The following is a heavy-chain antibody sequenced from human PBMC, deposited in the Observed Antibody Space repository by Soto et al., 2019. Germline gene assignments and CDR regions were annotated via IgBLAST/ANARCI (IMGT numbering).Heavy chain of an antibody. CDR1: GGTFNKFA. CDR2: IIPVFRSA. D-gene: IGHD2-21*02. V-gene: IGHV1-69*01. CDR3: ARRYCGSDNCPLFYYFVDL. J-gene: IGHJ6*02. Sequence: VQLVQSGAEVKKTGSSVKVSCKASGGTFNKFAFSWVRQAPGQGFEWMGGIIPVFRSANYAQRFRGRITITADEYTSTVYLYLNDLRSDDTAVYYCARRYCGSDNCPLFYYFVDLWGLGTTVTVSS.